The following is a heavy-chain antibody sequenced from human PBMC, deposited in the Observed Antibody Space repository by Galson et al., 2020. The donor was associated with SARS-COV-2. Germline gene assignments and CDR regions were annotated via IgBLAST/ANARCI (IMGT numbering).Heavy chain of an antibody. D-gene: IGHD3-10*01. V-gene: IGHV3-30*18. CDR2: ISYVGSNK. Sequence: TGGSLRLSCAASGFTFSSYGMHWVRQAPGKGLEWVAVISYVGSNKYYADSVKGRFTISRDNSKNTLYLQMNSLRAEDTAVYYCAKGWGFGELPSDYWGQGTLVTVSS. CDR1: GFTFSSYG. J-gene: IGHJ4*02. CDR3: AKGWGFGELPSDY.